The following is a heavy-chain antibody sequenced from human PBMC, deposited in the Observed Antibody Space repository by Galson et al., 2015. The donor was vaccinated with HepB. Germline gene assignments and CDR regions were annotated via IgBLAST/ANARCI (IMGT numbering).Heavy chain of an antibody. Sequence: SLRLSCAASGFIINDYYMSWIRQAPGKGLEWVSYISSIGSSTNYADSVKGRFTISGDNAKNSLFLQMNSLRVEDTAIYYCARGGRSWVFDYWGQGTLVTVSS. CDR1: GFIINDYY. CDR3: ARGGRSWVFDY. CDR2: ISSIGSST. V-gene: IGHV3-11*05. J-gene: IGHJ4*02. D-gene: IGHD6-13*01.